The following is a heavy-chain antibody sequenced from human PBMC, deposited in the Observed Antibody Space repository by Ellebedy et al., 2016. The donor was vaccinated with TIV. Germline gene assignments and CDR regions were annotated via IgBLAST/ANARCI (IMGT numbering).Heavy chain of an antibody. CDR2: INDSGTI. J-gene: IGHJ4*02. CDR3: AEGRSGWYYFDY. CDR1: GGSFTNYY. D-gene: IGHD6-19*01. V-gene: IGHV4-34*01. Sequence: SETLSLTCAVYGGSFTNYYWSWIRQPPGKGLEWIGEINDSGTINYNSSLNSRVTISVDTSKNQFSLSLSSVTAADTAVYYCAEGRSGWYYFDYWGQGTPVTVSS.